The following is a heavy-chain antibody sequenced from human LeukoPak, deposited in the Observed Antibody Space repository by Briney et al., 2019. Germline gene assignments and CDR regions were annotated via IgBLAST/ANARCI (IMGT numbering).Heavy chain of an antibody. CDR1: GFTFDDYA. CDR2: ISWNSGSI. CDR3: ARDYDFWSGYPIGFLPTYMDV. Sequence: GRSLRLSCAASGFTFDDYAMHWVRQAPGKGLEWVSGISWNSGSIGYADSVKGRFTISRDNAKNSLYLQMNSLRAEDTALYYCARDYDFWSGYPIGFLPTYMDVWGKGTTVTVSS. V-gene: IGHV3-9*01. D-gene: IGHD3-3*01. J-gene: IGHJ6*03.